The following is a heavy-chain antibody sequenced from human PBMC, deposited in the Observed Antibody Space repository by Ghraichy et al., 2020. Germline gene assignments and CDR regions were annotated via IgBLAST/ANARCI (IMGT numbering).Heavy chain of an antibody. J-gene: IGHJ4*02. CDR3: AKGSNSGNSRYFDY. V-gene: IGHV3-23*01. D-gene: IGHD1-26*01. Sequence: GGSLRLSCEISGFIFSRYAMTWVRQAPGKGLEWVSTTTGSGASTYYADSVEGRFTISRDNSKITLFLQMNNLRPEDTAVYYCAKGSNSGNSRYFDYWGQGALVTVSS. CDR2: TTGSGAST. CDR1: GFIFSRYA.